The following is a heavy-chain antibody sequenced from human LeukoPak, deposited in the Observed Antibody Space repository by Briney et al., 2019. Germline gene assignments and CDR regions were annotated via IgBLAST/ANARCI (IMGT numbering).Heavy chain of an antibody. CDR1: GFTVSSNY. D-gene: IGHD6-6*01. CDR3: ARQYSSSSNFDY. V-gene: IGHV3-53*01. CDR2: IYSGGST. Sequence: GGSLRLSCAASGFTVSSNYMSWVRQAPGKGLEWVSVIYSGGSTYYADSVKGRFTISRDNSKNTLYLQMNSLRAEDTAVYYCARQYSSSSNFDYWGQVTLVTVSS. J-gene: IGHJ4*02.